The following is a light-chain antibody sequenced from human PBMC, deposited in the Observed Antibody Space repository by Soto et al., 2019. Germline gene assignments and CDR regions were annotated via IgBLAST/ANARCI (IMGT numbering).Light chain of an antibody. CDR1: QTLLDSDDGNTY. CDR3: MQPLQSWT. J-gene: IGKJ1*01. V-gene: IGKV2-40*01. CDR2: GIS. Sequence: DIVMTQTPLSLPVTPGEPASISCRSSQTLLDSDDGNTYLDWYLQKPGQSPQLLIYGISSRASGVPDRFSGSGSGTDFTLKISRVEAGDVGVFYCMQPLQSWTFGQGTKVEIK.